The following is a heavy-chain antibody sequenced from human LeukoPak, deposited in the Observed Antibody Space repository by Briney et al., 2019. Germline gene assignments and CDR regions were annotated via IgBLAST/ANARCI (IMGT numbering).Heavy chain of an antibody. CDR2: IYYSGST. CDR1: GGSISSGGYY. J-gene: IGHJ4*02. V-gene: IGHV4-31*03. Sequence: SETLSLTCTVSGGSISSGGYYWSWIRQHPGKGLEWIGYIYYSGSTYYNPSLKSRVTISVDTSKNQFSLKLSSVTAADTAVYYCAKDRGACSSTSCYYFDYWGQGTLVTVSS. D-gene: IGHD2-2*01. CDR3: AKDRGACSSTSCYYFDY.